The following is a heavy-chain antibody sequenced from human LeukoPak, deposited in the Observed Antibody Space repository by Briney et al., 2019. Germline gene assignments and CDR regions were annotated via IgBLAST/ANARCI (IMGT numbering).Heavy chain of an antibody. CDR2: INHSGST. CDR1: GGSFSGYY. CDR3: ARDLAVAGTNFDY. D-gene: IGHD6-19*01. Sequence: SETLSLTCAVYGGSFSGYYWSWIRQPPGKGLEWIGEINHSGSTNYNPSLKSRVTISVDTSKNQFSLKLSSVTAADTAVYYCARDLAVAGTNFDYWGQGTLVTVSS. J-gene: IGHJ4*02. V-gene: IGHV4-34*01.